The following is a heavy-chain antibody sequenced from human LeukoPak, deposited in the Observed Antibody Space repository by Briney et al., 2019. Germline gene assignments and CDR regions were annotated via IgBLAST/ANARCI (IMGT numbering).Heavy chain of an antibody. CDR1: GFTFDTYS. CDR3: TRDPTRRFDY. CDR2: ISSSDVI. D-gene: IGHD2-15*01. V-gene: IGHV3-48*01. Sequence: GGSLRLSCAASGFTFDTYSMDWVRQAPGKGLEWLSYISSSDVIYYADSVKGRFTISRDNAKNSLYLQMNSLRAEDTAVYYCTRDPTRRFDYWGQGTLVTVSS. J-gene: IGHJ4*02.